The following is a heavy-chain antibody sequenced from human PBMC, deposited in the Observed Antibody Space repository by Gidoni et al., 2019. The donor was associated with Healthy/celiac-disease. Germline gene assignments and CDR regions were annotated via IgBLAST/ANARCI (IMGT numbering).Heavy chain of an antibody. Sequence: EVQLVESGGGLVKPGGSLRLSCAASGFTFSSYSMNLVRQAPGKGLEWVSSISSSSSYIYYADSVKGRFTISRDNAKNSLYLQMNSLRAEDTAVYYCARDLTSLPGYGSGSNYYYYGMDVWGQGTTVTVSS. CDR2: ISSSSSYI. CDR1: GFTFSSYS. D-gene: IGHD3-10*01. V-gene: IGHV3-21*01. CDR3: ARDLTSLPGYGSGSNYYYYGMDV. J-gene: IGHJ6*02.